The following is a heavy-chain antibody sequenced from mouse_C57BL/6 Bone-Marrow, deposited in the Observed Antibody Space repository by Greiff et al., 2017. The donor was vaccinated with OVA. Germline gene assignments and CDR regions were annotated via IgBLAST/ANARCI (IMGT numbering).Heavy chain of an antibody. D-gene: IGHD1-1*01. CDR1: GFNIKDDY. J-gene: IGHJ4*01. CDR2: IDPENGDT. V-gene: IGHV14-4*01. Sequence: VQLQQSGAELVRPGASVKLSCTASGFNIKDDYMHWVKQRPEQGLEWIGWIDPENGDTEYASKFQGTATITADTSSNTAYLQLSGLSSEDSSVYYCTIRTVVPFDAMDYWGQGTSGTVSS. CDR3: TIRTVVPFDAMDY.